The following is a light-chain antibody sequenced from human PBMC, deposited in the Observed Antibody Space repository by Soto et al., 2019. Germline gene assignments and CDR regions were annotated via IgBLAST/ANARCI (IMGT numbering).Light chain of an antibody. J-gene: IGLJ1*01. V-gene: IGLV1-40*01. Sequence: QSVLTQPPSVPGAPGQRGSISFTGSSTNIGAGYGVHWYQQRPGTAPKLLIVGNTIRPSGVPDRFSASTSGTSASLTISGLQAEDEADYYCTSYTSSSTLRYVFGTGTKVTVL. CDR2: GNT. CDR1: STNIGAGYG. CDR3: TSYTSSSTLRYV.